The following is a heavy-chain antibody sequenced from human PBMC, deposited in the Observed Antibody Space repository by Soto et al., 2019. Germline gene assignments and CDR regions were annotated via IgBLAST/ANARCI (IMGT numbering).Heavy chain of an antibody. V-gene: IGHV5-51*01. CDR2: IYPGDSDT. CDR1: GYSFTSYW. D-gene: IGHD2-15*01. Sequence: PRESLQISCQGSGYSFTSYWIGWVRQMPGKGLEWMGIIYPGDSDTRYSPSFQGQVTISADKSISTAYLQWSSLKASDTAMYYCARSTIASMDVWGQGTTVTVSS. CDR3: ARSTIASMDV. J-gene: IGHJ6*02.